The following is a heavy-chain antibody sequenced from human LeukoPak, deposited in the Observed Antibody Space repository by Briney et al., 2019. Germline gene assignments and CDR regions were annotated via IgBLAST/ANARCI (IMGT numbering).Heavy chain of an antibody. V-gene: IGHV4-61*02. J-gene: IGHJ6*03. CDR1: GGSISSGVYY. CDR3: ARPRTAISGAYYYYYMDV. Sequence: SETLSLTCTVSGGSISSGVYYWTWIRQPAGKGLEWIGRIYTSGSTNYNPSLTSRVTISVDTSKNQFSLNLSSVTAADTAVYYCARPRTAISGAYYYYYMDVWGKGTTVTVSS. D-gene: IGHD5-18*01. CDR2: IYTSGST.